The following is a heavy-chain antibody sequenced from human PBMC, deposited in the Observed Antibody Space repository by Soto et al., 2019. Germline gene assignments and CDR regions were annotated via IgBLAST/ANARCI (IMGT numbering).Heavy chain of an antibody. V-gene: IGHV1-18*01. CDR2: VSAYNGNT. CDR3: ARYFWSGQLPFYFDQ. J-gene: IGHJ4*02. CDR1: GYTFNSYG. Sequence: QVLLVQSGAEVKKPGASVKVSCKASGYTFNSYGVSWVRQAPGQGLVWMGWVSAYNGNTKYSQNLQRRVTMTIDTTTSSADLEVRRLRSDDTAIYYCARYFWSGQLPFYFDQWGQGTLVTVSS. D-gene: IGHD3-3*01.